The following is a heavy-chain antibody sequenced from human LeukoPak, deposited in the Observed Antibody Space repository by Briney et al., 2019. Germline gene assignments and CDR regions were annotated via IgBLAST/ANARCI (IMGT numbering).Heavy chain of an antibody. CDR1: GGSFSGYY. CDR3: AKAYTVTTRDWFDP. CDR2: INHSGST. J-gene: IGHJ5*02. D-gene: IGHD4-11*01. Sequence: SETLSLTCAVYGGSFSGYYWSWIRQPPGKGLEWIGEINHSGSTNYNPSLKSRVTISVDTSKNQFSLKLSSVTAADTAVYYCAKAYTVTTRDWFDPWGQGTLVTASS. V-gene: IGHV4-34*01.